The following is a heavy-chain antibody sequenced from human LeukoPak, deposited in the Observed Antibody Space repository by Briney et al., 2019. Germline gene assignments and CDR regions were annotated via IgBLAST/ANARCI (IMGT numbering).Heavy chain of an antibody. J-gene: IGHJ4*02. CDR3: AKDARTRVTGTRLYYFDY. D-gene: IGHD1-1*01. Sequence: GGSLRLSCAASGFTFSSYAVSWVRQAPGKGLEWVSAISGSGGSTYYADSVKGRFTISRDNSKNTLYLQMNSLRAEDTAVYYCAKDARTRVTGTRLYYFDYWGQGTLVTVSS. V-gene: IGHV3-23*01. CDR1: GFTFSSYA. CDR2: ISGSGGST.